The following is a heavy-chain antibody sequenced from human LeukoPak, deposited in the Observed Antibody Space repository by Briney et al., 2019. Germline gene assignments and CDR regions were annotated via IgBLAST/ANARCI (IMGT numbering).Heavy chain of an antibody. CDR1: GGSITSYY. D-gene: IGHD4-11*01. Sequence: SETLSLTCTVSGGSITSYYWSWIRQPAGKGLEWIGRIYTSGTTNYNPSLKSRVTMSVDTSKNQFSLKLTSVTAADTAVYFCARGRVSSSTWHSTYYYYFYMDVWGKGTTVTVSS. J-gene: IGHJ6*03. CDR3: ARGRVSSSTWHSTYYYYFYMDV. V-gene: IGHV4-4*07. CDR2: IYTSGTT.